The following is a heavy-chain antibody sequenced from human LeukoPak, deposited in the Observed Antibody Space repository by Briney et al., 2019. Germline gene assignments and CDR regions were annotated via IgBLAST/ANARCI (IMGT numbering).Heavy chain of an antibody. CDR2: IKRKRDGGTT. CDR1: GITFSNAC. Sequence: GGSLRLSCAASGITFSNACMSWVRQAPGKGLEWVGRIKRKRDGGTTDYAAPVKGRFTISRDDSKNTLYLQMNSLKTEDTAVYYCARRSVPDGGRNPDDALDIWGQGTMVTVSS. V-gene: IGHV3-15*01. J-gene: IGHJ3*02. D-gene: IGHD1-26*01. CDR3: ARRSVPDGGRNPDDALDI.